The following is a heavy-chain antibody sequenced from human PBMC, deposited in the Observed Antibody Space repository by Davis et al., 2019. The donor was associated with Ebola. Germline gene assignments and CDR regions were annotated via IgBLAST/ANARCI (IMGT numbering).Heavy chain of an antibody. V-gene: IGHV3-11*06. D-gene: IGHD3-10*01. CDR3: ARDTLLWFGDPEY. J-gene: IGHJ4*02. Sequence: FTFSRDNAKNSLYLQMNSLRAEDTAVYYCARDTLLWFGDPEYWGQGTLVTVSS.